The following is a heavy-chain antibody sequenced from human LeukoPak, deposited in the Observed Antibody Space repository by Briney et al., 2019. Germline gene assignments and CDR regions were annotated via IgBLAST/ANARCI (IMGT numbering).Heavy chain of an antibody. V-gene: IGHV3-23*01. J-gene: IGHJ4*02. CDR1: GFTFSYYD. CDR2: ITLSGGST. CDR3: ARGGSFVEY. D-gene: IGHD3-10*01. Sequence: GGSLRLSCAASGFTFSYYDMSWVRQAPGKGLEWVASITLSGGSTFYADSVKGRFTISRDNSKNTLYLQMSSLRAEDTAVYYCARGGSFVEYWGQGTLVSVSS.